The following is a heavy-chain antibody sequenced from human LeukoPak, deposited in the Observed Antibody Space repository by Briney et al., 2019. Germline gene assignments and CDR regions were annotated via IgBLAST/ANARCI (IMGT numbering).Heavy chain of an antibody. V-gene: IGHV3-21*01. J-gene: IGHJ4*02. CDR3: ARDLHSSGWYGGLDY. D-gene: IGHD6-19*01. CDR1: GFTFVGYS. CDR2: ISTSSSYI. Sequence: GGSLRLSCAASGFTFVGYSMNWVRQAPGKGLEWVSSISTSSSYIHYADSVEGRFTISRDNAKNSLYLQMNSLRAEDTAVYYCARDLHSSGWYGGLDYWGQGALVTVSS.